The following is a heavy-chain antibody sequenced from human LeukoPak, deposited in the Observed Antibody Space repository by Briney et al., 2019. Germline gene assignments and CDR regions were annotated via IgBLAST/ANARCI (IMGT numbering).Heavy chain of an antibody. CDR1: GFTVSSNY. D-gene: IGHD4-11*01. J-gene: IGHJ4*02. CDR2: IHYDGHNK. V-gene: IGHV3-30*02. CDR3: AKVSNYGSGNY. Sequence: PGGSLRLSCAASGFTVSSNYMSWVRQAPGKGLECVAFIHYDGHNKYYTDSVRGRFTISRDNSKNTLYLQMNSLRAEDTAVYYCAKVSNYGSGNYWGQGTLVTVSS.